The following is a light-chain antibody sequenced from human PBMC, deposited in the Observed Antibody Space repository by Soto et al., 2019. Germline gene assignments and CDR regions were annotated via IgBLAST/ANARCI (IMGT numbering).Light chain of an antibody. CDR1: HSVLYSSNNKNY. J-gene: IGKJ4*01. CDR3: QQYYSTPLT. V-gene: IGKV4-1*01. CDR2: WAS. Sequence: DIVMTQSPDSLAVSLCGRATINCKSCHSVLYSSNNKNYLAWYQQKPGQPPKLLIYWASTRESGVPDRFSGSGSGTDFTLTISSLQAENVAVYYCQQYYSTPLTFGGGTKVDIK.